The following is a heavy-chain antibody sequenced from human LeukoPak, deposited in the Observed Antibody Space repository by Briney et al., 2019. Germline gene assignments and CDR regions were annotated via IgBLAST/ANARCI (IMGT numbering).Heavy chain of an antibody. CDR1: GFTFDDYA. V-gene: IGHV3-9*01. Sequence: GGSLRLSCAASGFTFDDYAMHWLRQAPGKGLEWVSGISWNSGSIGYADSVKGRFTISRDNAKNSLYLQMDSPRAEDTALYYCAKTAEKYCSSTSCYFGVYVDYWGQGTLVTVSS. J-gene: IGHJ4*02. D-gene: IGHD2-2*01. CDR2: ISWNSGSI. CDR3: AKTAEKYCSSTSCYFGVYVDY.